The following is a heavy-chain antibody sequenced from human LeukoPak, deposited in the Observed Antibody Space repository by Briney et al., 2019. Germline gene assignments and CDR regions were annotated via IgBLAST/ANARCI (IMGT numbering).Heavy chain of an antibody. V-gene: IGHV4-30-4*01. CDR3: ARVPLRWGDAFDI. CDR1: GGSISSGDYY. D-gene: IGHD4-23*01. J-gene: IGHJ3*02. CDR2: IYYSGST. Sequence: SETLSLTCTVSGGSISSGDYYWSWIRQPPRKGLEWIGYIYYSGSTYYNPSLKSRVTISVDTSKNQFSLKLSSVTAADTAVYYCARVPLRWGDAFDIWGQGTMVTVSS.